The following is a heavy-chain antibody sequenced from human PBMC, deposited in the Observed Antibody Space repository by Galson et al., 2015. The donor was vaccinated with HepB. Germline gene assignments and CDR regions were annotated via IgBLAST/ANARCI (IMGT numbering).Heavy chain of an antibody. CDR3: ARAWWGDKYYFDY. CDR2: INPSGGST. Sequence: SVKVSCKASGYAFTSYYMHWVRQAPGQGLEWMGIINPSGGSTSYAQKFQGRVTMTRDTSTSTVYMELSSLRSEDTAVYYCARAWWGDKYYFDYWGQGTLVTVSS. CDR1: GYAFTSYY. J-gene: IGHJ4*02. V-gene: IGHV1-46*01. D-gene: IGHD2-15*01.